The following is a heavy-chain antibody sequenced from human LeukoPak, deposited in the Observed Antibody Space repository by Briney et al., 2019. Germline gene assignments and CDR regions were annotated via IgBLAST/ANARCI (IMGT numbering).Heavy chain of an antibody. CDR1: GFTFSNYN. V-gene: IGHV3-23*01. CDR3: AKGGSLDI. CDR2: ISGSGVST. Sequence: SGGSLRLSCAASGFTFSNYNMNWVRQAPGKGQEWVSAISGSGVSTFYADSVKGRFSISRDNSKNTLYLEMNSLRGEDTALYFCAKGGSLDIWGQGTMVTVSS. D-gene: IGHD3-16*01. J-gene: IGHJ3*02.